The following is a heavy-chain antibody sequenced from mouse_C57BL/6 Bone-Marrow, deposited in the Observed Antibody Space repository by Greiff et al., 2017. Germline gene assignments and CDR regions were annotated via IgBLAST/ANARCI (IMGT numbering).Heavy chain of an antibody. CDR2: ISYSGST. CDR3: ARYYYYGSSYPWYFDV. Sequence: DVHLVESGPGLAKPSQTLSLTCSVTGYSITSDYWNWIRKFPGNKLEYMGYISYSGSTYYNPSLKSRISITRDTSKNQYYLQLNSVTTEDTATYYCARYYYYGSSYPWYFDVWGTGTTVTVSS. D-gene: IGHD1-1*01. V-gene: IGHV3-8*01. J-gene: IGHJ1*03. CDR1: GYSITSDY.